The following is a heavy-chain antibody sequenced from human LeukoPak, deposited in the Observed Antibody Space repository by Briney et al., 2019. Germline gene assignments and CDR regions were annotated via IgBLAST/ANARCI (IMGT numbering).Heavy chain of an antibody. D-gene: IGHD5-12*01. J-gene: IGHJ4*02. CDR2: IIPIFGTA. V-gene: IGHV1-69*13. CDR1: GGTFSSYA. CDR3: ARPGRGYSGYGY. Sequence: SVKVSCKASGGTFSSYAISWVRQAHGQGLEWMGGIIPIFGTANYAQKFQGRVTITADESTSTAYMELSSLRSEDTAVYYCARPGRGYSGYGYWGQGTLVTVSS.